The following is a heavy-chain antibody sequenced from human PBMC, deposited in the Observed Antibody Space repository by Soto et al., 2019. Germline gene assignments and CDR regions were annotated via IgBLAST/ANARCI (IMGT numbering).Heavy chain of an antibody. D-gene: IGHD3-16*01. J-gene: IGHJ6*02. CDR2: ISPGDSDT. CDR1: GNSCSSYW. V-gene: IGHV5-51*01. CDR3: ARHLLADKGLLISAMDV. Sequence: XESLKLSWKGSGNSCSSYWIGLVLQMPGKGLEWMGIISPGDSDTRYSPSFQGQVSISADKYISTAYLQWSSLKASDTAIYYCARHLLADKGLLISAMDVWGQGTTVTVSS.